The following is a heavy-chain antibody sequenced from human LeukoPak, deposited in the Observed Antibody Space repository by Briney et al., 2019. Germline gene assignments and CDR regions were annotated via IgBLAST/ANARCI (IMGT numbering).Heavy chain of an antibody. D-gene: IGHD3-9*01. CDR3: AKDVIGTYYDILTGNFDY. V-gene: IGHV3-30*18. CDR1: GFTFSSYG. J-gene: IGHJ4*02. CDR2: ISYDGSNK. Sequence: PGGSLRLSCAASGFTFSSYGMHWVRQAPGKGLEWVAVISYDGSNKYYADSVKGRFTISRDNSKNTLYLQMNSLRAEDTAVYYCAKDVIGTYYDILTGNFDYWGQGTLVTVSS.